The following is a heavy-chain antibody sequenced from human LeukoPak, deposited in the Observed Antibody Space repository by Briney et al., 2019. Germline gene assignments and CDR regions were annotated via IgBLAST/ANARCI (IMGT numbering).Heavy chain of an antibody. CDR1: GGSISSGGYY. Sequence: SQTLSLTCTVSGGSISSGGYYWSWIRQHPGKGLEWIGYIYYSGSTYYNPSLKSRVTISVDTSKNQFSLKLSSVTAADTAVYYWATMRRGYSDGTFHYWPQGTLVSVS. CDR2: IYYSGST. V-gene: IGHV4-31*03. D-gene: IGHD5-18*01. J-gene: IGHJ4*02. CDR3: ATMRRGYSDGTFHY.